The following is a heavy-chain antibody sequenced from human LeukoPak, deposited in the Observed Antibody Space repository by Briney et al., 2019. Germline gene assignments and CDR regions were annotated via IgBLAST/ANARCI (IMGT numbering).Heavy chain of an antibody. Sequence: LSLTCAVYGGSFSGYYWSWVRQAPGKGLEWVSYIGTIISTTYYADSVKGRFTVSRDDAKGSLYLQMSSLRAEDTAVYYCARGGTAVLRGDYWGQGTLVTVSS. CDR2: IGTIISTT. V-gene: IGHV3-11*04. J-gene: IGHJ4*02. CDR1: GGSFSGYY. D-gene: IGHD1-1*01. CDR3: ARGGTAVLRGDY.